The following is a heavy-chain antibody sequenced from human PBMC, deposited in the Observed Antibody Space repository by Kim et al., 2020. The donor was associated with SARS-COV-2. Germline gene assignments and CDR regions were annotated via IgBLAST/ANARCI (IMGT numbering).Heavy chain of an antibody. Sequence: GGSLRLSCAASGFTFSSYSMNWVRQAPGKGLEWVPSISSSSSYITSADSGRGRFTISRDNAKNSLYLQMNSLRAENRAVYYCARDAPHTYYYGSGSYYKGYNAFEIWGQGTMVTVSS. D-gene: IGHD3-10*01. CDR2: ISSSSSYI. J-gene: IGHJ3*02. CDR1: GFTFSSYS. V-gene: IGHV3-21*01. CDR3: ARDAPHTYYYGSGSYYKGYNAFEI.